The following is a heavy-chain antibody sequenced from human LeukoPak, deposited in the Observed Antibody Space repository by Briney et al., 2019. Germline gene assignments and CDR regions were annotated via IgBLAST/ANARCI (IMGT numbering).Heavy chain of an antibody. CDR3: ARSRDGSGSYSYYYYYGMDV. Sequence: TSETLSLTCAVYGGSFSGYCWSWIRQPPGKGLEWIGEINHSGSTNYNPSLKSRVTISVDTSKNQFSLKLSSVTAADTAVYYCARSRDGSGSYSYYYYYGMDVWGQGTTVTVSS. CDR2: INHSGST. J-gene: IGHJ6*02. V-gene: IGHV4-34*01. D-gene: IGHD3-10*01. CDR1: GGSFSGYC.